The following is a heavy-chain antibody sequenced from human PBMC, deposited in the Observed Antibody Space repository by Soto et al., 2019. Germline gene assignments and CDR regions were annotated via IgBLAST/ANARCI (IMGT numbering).Heavy chain of an antibody. CDR2: IIPIFGTA. CDR1: GGTFSSYA. J-gene: IGHJ4*02. CDR3: ARDSFVGYSYGQYYFDY. D-gene: IGHD5-18*01. Sequence: QVQLVQSGAEVKKPGSSVKVSCKASGGTFSSYAISWVRQAPGQGLEWMGGIIPIFGTANYAQKFQGRVTITAVESTRTAYMELSSLRSEDTAVYYCARDSFVGYSYGQYYFDYWGQGTLVTVSS. V-gene: IGHV1-69*01.